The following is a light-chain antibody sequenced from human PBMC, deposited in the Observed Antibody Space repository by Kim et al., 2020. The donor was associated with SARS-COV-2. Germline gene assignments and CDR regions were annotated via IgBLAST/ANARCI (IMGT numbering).Light chain of an antibody. Sequence: PGQSVTIACTGTSSDVGGYNYVSWYQQHPGKAPKLKIYDVSKRPAGVPDRFSGSKSGNTASLTISGLQAEDEADYYCCSYAGSWVFGGGTQLTVL. CDR3: CSYAGSWV. V-gene: IGLV2-11*01. CDR2: DVS. J-gene: IGLJ3*02. CDR1: SSDVGGYNY.